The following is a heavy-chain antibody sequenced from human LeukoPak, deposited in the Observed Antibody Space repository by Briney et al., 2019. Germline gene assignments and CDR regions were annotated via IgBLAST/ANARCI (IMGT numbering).Heavy chain of an antibody. CDR3: ARLSVNPHGYRLGWFDP. D-gene: IGHD5-24*01. CDR1: GDSISSKFDD. Sequence: PSETLSVTRTDSGDSISSKFDDWGSIRQSPGKGLEWVGSSYYSGSTYYNPSLKSRVTISVDTSRNQFSMNLRSVAAADTALYYCARLSVNPHGYRLGWFDPWGEGTLVAVST. CDR2: SYYSGST. J-gene: IGHJ5*02. V-gene: IGHV4-39*01.